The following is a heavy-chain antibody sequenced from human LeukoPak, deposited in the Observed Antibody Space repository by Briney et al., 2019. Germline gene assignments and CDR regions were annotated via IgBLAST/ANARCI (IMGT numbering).Heavy chain of an antibody. CDR2: IRHDGGDK. J-gene: IGHJ4*02. CDR1: GYTFSSHG. Sequence: PAGGSLRLSCATSGYTFSSHGLHWVRQAPGKGLECVASIRHDGGDKYYSESVKGRFTISKDNTKNTLFLYMNSLRPEDTAMYYCVRWSGTYPLYYLDYWGQGTLVTVSS. V-gene: IGHV3-30*02. D-gene: IGHD1-26*01. CDR3: VRWSGTYPLYYLDY.